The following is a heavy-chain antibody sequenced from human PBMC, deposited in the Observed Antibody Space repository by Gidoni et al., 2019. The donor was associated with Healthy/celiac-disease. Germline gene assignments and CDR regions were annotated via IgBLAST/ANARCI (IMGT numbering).Heavy chain of an antibody. CDR2: IKQDGSEK. V-gene: IGHV3-7*01. D-gene: IGHD7-27*01. Sequence: EVQLVESGGGLVQPGGSLRLSCAASGFTFSSYWMSWVRQAPGKGLEWVGNIKQDGSEKYYVDSVKGRFTISRDNAKNSLYLQMNSLRAEDTAVYYCARDASSLTGEPFDYWGQGTLVTVSS. CDR1: GFTFSSYW. CDR3: ARDASSLTGEPFDY. J-gene: IGHJ4*02.